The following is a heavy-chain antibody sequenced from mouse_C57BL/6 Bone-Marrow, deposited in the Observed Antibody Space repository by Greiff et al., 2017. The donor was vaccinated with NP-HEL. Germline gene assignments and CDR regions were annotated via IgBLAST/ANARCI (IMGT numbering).Heavy chain of an antibody. Sequence: VQLQQSGAELARPGASVKLSCKASGYTFTSYGISWVKQRTGQGLEWIGEIYPRSGHTYYNEKFKGKATLTADKSSSTAYMELRSLTAEDSAVYFCARGNYGNYDAMDYWGQGTSVTVSS. CDR1: GYTFTSYG. CDR2: IYPRSGHT. D-gene: IGHD2-1*01. V-gene: IGHV1-81*01. CDR3: ARGNYGNYDAMDY. J-gene: IGHJ4*01.